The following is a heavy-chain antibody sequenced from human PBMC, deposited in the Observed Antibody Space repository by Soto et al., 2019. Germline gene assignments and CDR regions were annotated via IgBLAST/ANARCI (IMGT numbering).Heavy chain of an antibody. V-gene: IGHV3-30*18. J-gene: IGHJ4*02. D-gene: IGHD3-16*01. CDR3: AKDFMITNPPNY. Sequence: GGSLRLSCAASGFTFSSYGMHWVRQAPGKGLEWVAVISYDGSNKYYADSVKGRFTISRDNSKNTLYLQMNSLRAEDTAVYYCAKDFMITNPPNYWGQGNLVTVSS. CDR2: ISYDGSNK. CDR1: GFTFSSYG.